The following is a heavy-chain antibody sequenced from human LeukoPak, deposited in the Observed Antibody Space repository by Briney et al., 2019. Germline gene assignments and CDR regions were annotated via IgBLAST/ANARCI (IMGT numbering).Heavy chain of an antibody. J-gene: IGHJ6*03. CDR1: GGSISSYF. CDR2: IYSNGIT. Sequence: SETLSLTCTVSGGSISSYFWTWIRQPAGKGLEWIGRIYSNGITNYNPSLKRRVTMSIDTSKKEFSLKLSSVTAADTAIYYCASSSNFYYYYMDVWGKGTTVTVSS. V-gene: IGHV4-4*07. CDR3: ASSSNFYYYYMDV.